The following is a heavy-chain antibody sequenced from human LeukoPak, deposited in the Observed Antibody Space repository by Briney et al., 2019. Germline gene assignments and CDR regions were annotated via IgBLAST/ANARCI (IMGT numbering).Heavy chain of an antibody. CDR3: VTNFDPDVD. J-gene: IGHJ4*02. V-gene: IGHV3-48*01. CDR2: ISGSSSTI. CDR1: GFTFNSYA. Sequence: GGSLRLSCATSGFTFNSYAMSWVRQAPGKGLEWVSYISGSSSTIYYADSVKGRFTISRDNAKNSLYLQMNSLRAEDTAVYYCVTNFDPDVDWGQRTLVTVSS. D-gene: IGHD3-9*01.